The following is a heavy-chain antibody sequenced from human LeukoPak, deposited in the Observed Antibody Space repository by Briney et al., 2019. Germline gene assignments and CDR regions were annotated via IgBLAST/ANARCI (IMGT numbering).Heavy chain of an antibody. J-gene: IGHJ4*02. Sequence: SETLSLTCTVSGGSISSYYWSWIRQPPGKGLEWIGYIYYSGSTNYNPSLKSRVTISVDTSKNQFSLKLSSVTAADTAVYYCARRVRQQLGYWGQGTLVTVSS. CDR3: ARRVRQQLGY. D-gene: IGHD6-13*01. CDR1: GGSISSYY. CDR2: IYYSGST. V-gene: IGHV4-59*12.